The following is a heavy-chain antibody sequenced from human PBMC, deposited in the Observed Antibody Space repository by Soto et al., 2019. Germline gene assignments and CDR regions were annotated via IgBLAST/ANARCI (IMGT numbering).Heavy chain of an antibody. CDR3: ARHSGPQFYYYAMDV. V-gene: IGHV1-69*01. CDR2: IVPVFATP. Sequence: QVQLVQSGAEVRKPGSSAKVSCKAPGGTLSTYAMSWVRQAPGQGLEWMGGIVPVFATPTYAQRFQGRVTITADESTNTAYMELSSLRFEDTAVYYCARHSGPQFYYYAMDVWGQGTTVTVSS. D-gene: IGHD2-8*02. J-gene: IGHJ6*02. CDR1: GGTLSTYA.